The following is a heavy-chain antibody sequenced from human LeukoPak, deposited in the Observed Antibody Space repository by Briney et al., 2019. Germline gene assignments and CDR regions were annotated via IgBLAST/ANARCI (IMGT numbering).Heavy chain of an antibody. CDR1: GFTFSSYA. J-gene: IGHJ4*02. CDR2: LRGNGDT. D-gene: IGHD3-22*01. V-gene: IGHV3-23*01. Sequence: GGSLTLSCAASGFTFSSYAMSWVREAPARGLEWVSSLRGNGDTFYADSVKGRFTISRDNFKNTLYLQMNSLRAEDTAVYFCAKRGVVIRVILVGFHKEAYYFDSWGQGALVTVSS. CDR3: AKRGVVIRVILVGFHKEAYYFDS.